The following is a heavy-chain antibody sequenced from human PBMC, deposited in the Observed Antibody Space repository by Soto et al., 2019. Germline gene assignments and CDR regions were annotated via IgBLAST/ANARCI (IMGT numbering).Heavy chain of an antibody. CDR3: TTAELELLGFDY. CDR2: IKSKTDGGTT. J-gene: IGHJ4*02. D-gene: IGHD1-7*01. Sequence: EVQLVESGGGLVKPGGSLRLSCAASGFTFSNAWMSWVRQAPGKGLEWVGRIKSKTDGGTTDYAAPVKGRFTISREDSNITLYLQMNSLKTEDTAVYYCTTAELELLGFDYWGQGTLVTVSS. CDR1: GFTFSNAW. V-gene: IGHV3-15*01.